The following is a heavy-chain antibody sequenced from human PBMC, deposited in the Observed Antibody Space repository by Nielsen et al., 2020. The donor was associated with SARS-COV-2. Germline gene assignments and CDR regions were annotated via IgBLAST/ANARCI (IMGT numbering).Heavy chain of an antibody. D-gene: IGHD4-11*01. CDR2: IKEDGSEK. V-gene: IGHV3-7*03. CDR3: ARGPTVTTWYYFDY. CDR1: GFTFSSYW. Sequence: GGSLRLSCAASGFTFSSYWMNWVRQAPGKGLEWVANIKEDGSEKYHVDSVKGRFTISRDNAKNSLYLHMNSLRAEDTAVYYCARGPTVTTWYYFDYWGQGTLVTVSS. J-gene: IGHJ4*02.